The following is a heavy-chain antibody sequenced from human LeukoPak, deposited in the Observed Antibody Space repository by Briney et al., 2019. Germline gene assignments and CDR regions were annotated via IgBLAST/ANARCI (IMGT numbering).Heavy chain of an antibody. CDR3: ARDKSYGDSSDY. Sequence: GGSLRLSCAAPGFTFSNYWMSWVRQAPGKGLEWVANIKQDGSEKCYVDSVKGRFTISRDNAKNSLYLQMNSLRAEDTAVYYCARDKSYGDSSDYWGQGTLVTVSS. CDR1: GFTFSNYW. J-gene: IGHJ4*02. V-gene: IGHV3-7*01. CDR2: IKQDGSEK. D-gene: IGHD4-17*01.